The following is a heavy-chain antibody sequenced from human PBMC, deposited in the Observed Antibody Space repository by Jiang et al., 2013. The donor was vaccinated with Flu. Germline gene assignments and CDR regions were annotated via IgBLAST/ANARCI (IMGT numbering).Heavy chain of an antibody. J-gene: IGHJ4*02. V-gene: IGHV1-69*01. CDR1: GGTFSSYA. D-gene: IGHD1-26*01. Sequence: GGTFSSYAISWVRQAPGQGLEWMGGIIPIFGAANYAQKFQGRVTITADESTSTAYMELSSLRSEDTAVYYCARVGWELLEDYWGQGTLVTVSS. CDR2: IIPIFGAA. CDR3: ARVGWELLEDY.